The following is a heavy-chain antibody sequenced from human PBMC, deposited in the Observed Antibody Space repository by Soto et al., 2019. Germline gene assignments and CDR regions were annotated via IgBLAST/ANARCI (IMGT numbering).Heavy chain of an antibody. Sequence: PGGSLRLSCAASGFTFDDYTMHWVRQAPGKGLEWVSLISWDGGSTYYADSVKGRFTISRDNSENSLYLQMNSLRTEDTALYYCAKAMELTSSYYYGMDVWGQGTTVTVSS. V-gene: IGHV3-43*01. CDR2: ISWDGGST. J-gene: IGHJ6*02. CDR3: AKAMELTSSYYYGMDV. D-gene: IGHD1-7*01. CDR1: GFTFDDYT.